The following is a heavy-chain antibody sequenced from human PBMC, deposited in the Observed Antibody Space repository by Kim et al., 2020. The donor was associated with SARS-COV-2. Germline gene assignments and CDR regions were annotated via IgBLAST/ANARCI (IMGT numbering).Heavy chain of an antibody. CDR2: K. V-gene: IGHV3-30*01. J-gene: IGHJ4*02. Sequence: KNYADYVKGRFTISGDNSRNTLYLQMNSLRAEDTAVYYCASKDLEGVADYWGQGTLVTVSS. D-gene: IGHD2-15*01. CDR3: ASKDLEGVADY.